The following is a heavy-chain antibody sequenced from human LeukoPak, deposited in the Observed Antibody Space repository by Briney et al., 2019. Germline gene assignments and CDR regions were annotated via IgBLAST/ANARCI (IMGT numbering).Heavy chain of an antibody. CDR2: IWYDGSNK. J-gene: IGHJ6*02. Sequence: GGSLRLPCAASGFTFSSYGMHWVRQAPGKGLEWVAVIWYDGSNKYYADSVKGRFTISRDNAKNSLYLQMNSLRAEDTAVYYCARGRAVAVYYYGMDVWGQGTTVTVSS. CDR3: ARGRAVAVYYYGMDV. V-gene: IGHV3-33*01. CDR1: GFTFSSYG. D-gene: IGHD6-19*01.